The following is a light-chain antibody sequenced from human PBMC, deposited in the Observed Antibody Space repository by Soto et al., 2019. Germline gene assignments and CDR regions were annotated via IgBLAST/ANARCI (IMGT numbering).Light chain of an antibody. CDR2: EVN. CDR1: SSDIGVYNY. CDR3: SSYTTSNTYV. J-gene: IGLJ1*01. Sequence: QSALAQPASVSGSPGQSMTFSCTGTSSDIGVYNYVSWYQQHPGKAPKLMIYEVNNRPSGVSNRFSGSKSGNTASLTISGLQAEDEADYYCSSYTTSNTYVFGTGTKVTVL. V-gene: IGLV2-14*01.